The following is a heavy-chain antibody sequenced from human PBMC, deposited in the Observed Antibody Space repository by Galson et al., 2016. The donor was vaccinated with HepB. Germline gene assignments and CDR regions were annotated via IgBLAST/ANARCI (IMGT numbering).Heavy chain of an antibody. CDR2: ISGSGGST. Sequence: SLRLSCAASGFTFSNYAMTWVRQAPGKGLEWASGISGSGGSTFYADSVKGRFTISRDNSKNTLYLQINSLRAEDTAVNYCAKDRKSEGNFSSVICHNWFAAWGQGTLVNVSA. D-gene: IGHD2-2*01. CDR3: AKDRKSEGNFSSVICHNWFAA. CDR1: GFTFSNYA. V-gene: IGHV3-23*01. J-gene: IGHJ5*02.